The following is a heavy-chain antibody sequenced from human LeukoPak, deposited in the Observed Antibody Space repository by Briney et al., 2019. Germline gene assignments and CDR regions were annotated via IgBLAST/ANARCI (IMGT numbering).Heavy chain of an antibody. CDR1: GFTFSSYS. J-gene: IGHJ4*02. V-gene: IGHV3-7*01. Sequence: SGGSLRLSCVVSGFTFSSYSMIWVRQAPGKGLQWVANMKKDGSETKYAESVKGRFTISRDNTKNSLYLQVNSLRAEDTAAYYCGRHRSGSGTYFIDYWGQGTLVSVSS. CDR3: GRHRSGSGTYFIDY. CDR2: MKKDGSET. D-gene: IGHD3-10*01.